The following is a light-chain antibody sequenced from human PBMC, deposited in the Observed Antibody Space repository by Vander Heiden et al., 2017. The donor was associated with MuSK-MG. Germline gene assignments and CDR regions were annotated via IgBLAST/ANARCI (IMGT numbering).Light chain of an antibody. J-gene: IGKJ4*01. V-gene: IGKV1-33*01. CDR2: DAS. CDR3: QQEDILPVT. CDR1: QDISYY. Sequence: DIQMTQSPSSLSASVGGRVTITCQASQDISYYLNWYQQKPGKAPKFLIYDASNLETGVPSRFSGSGSGTDFTFTISNLQPEDIATYYCQQEDILPVTFGGGTKVEIK.